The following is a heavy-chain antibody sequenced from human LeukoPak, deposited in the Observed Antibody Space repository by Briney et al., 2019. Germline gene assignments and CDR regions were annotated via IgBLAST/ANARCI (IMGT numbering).Heavy chain of an antibody. D-gene: IGHD4-23*01. V-gene: IGHV3-48*04. CDR1: GFTFSTSS. CDR2: ISTSSTT. Sequence: GGSLRLSCAASGFTFSTSSFNWVRQAPGKGLEWISYISTSSTTNYADSVRGRFTISRDNAKSSLSLQMNSLRAEDTAVYYCARDLDYGGRGLDSWGQGTLVIVSS. CDR3: ARDLDYGGRGLDS. J-gene: IGHJ4*02.